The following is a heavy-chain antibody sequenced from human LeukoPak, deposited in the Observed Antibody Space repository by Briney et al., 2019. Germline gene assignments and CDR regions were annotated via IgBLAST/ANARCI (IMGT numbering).Heavy chain of an antibody. D-gene: IGHD6-13*01. V-gene: IGHV4-34*01. Sequence: ETLSLTCAVYGGSFSGYYWSWIRQPPGKGLEWIGEINHSGSTNYNPSLKSRVTISVDTSKNQFSLKLSSVTAADTAVYYCARGRGYSSTVWGQGTLVTVSS. CDR1: GGSFSGYY. J-gene: IGHJ4*02. CDR3: ARGRGYSSTV. CDR2: INHSGST.